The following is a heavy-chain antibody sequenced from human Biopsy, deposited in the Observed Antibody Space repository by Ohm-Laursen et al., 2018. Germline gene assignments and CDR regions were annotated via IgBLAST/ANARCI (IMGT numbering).Heavy chain of an antibody. CDR2: VNQDGDEK. J-gene: IGHJ4*01. D-gene: IGHD3-16*01. V-gene: IGHV3-7*03. CDR1: GFTFSRYW. CDR3: ARSVGIMAAPIGY. Sequence: SLRLSCTASGFTFSRYWMSWVRQAPGQGLEWLATVNQDGDEKYYVDHVLGRFTISRDNAKNSLYLQMNSRRVEDPAVYYCARSVGIMAAPIGYWGQGTLVPVSS.